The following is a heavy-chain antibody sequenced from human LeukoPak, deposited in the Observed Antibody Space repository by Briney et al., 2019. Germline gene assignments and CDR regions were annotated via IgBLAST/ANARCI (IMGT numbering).Heavy chain of an antibody. D-gene: IGHD2-2*01. J-gene: IGHJ6*03. V-gene: IGHV3-48*01. CDR2: ISSSSSSTI. CDR3: ARVATPHIVVLAPYYYYYYMDV. Sequence: QAGGSLRLSCAASGFTFSSYSMNWVRQAPGKGLEWVSYISSSSSSTIYYADSVKGRFTISRDNAKNSLYLQMNSLRAEDTAVYYCARVATPHIVVLAPYYYYYYMDVWGKGTTVTVSS. CDR1: GFTFSSYS.